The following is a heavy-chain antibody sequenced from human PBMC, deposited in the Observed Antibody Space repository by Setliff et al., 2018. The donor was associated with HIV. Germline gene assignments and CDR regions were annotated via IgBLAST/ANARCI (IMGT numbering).Heavy chain of an antibody. V-gene: IGHV4-59*01. CDR2: ITDSGNT. Sequence: PSETLSLTCNVSGASISSYYWTWIRQSPGNRLEWLGYITDSGNTNYNPSLRRRVTISADTSKNQVSLRLRSVTAADTAVYYCAAFFVTPLMTQDFWGQGTLVTVSS. CDR1: GASISSYY. J-gene: IGHJ4*02. CDR3: AAFFVTPLMTQDF. D-gene: IGHD4-17*01.